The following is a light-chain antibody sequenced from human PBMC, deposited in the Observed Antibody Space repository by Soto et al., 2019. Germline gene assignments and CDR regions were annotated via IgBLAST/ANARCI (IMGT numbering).Light chain of an antibody. Sequence: QSALTQPASVSGSPGQSITISCTGTSSDVGNYDFVSWYQQHSGKAPQFMIYEVSNRPSGVSDRFSGSKSGNTASLTISGLQAEDEADYYCSSYTDSSSVVFGGGTKLTVL. CDR3: SSYTDSSSVV. V-gene: IGLV2-14*01. CDR2: EVS. J-gene: IGLJ2*01. CDR1: SSDVGNYDF.